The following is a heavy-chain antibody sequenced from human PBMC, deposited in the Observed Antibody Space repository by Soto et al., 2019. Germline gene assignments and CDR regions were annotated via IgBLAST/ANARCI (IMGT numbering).Heavy chain of an antibody. J-gene: IGHJ6*04. Sequence: QVQLVQSGAEVKQPGSSVKVSCKAPGGTFSSYAISWVRQAPGQGLEGMGGIIPIFGTATYAQKFQGRVTSTADESTSTGYMELSSLRSEDTAVYYCARSQGGSSSLDIYYYYYYGMDVWGKGTTVTVSS. CDR3: ARSQGGSSSLDIYYYYYYGMDV. V-gene: IGHV1-69*01. CDR2: IIPIFGTA. CDR1: GGTFSSYA. D-gene: IGHD2-15*01.